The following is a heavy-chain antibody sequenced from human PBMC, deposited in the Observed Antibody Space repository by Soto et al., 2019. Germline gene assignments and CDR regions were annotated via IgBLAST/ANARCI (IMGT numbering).Heavy chain of an antibody. V-gene: IGHV3-23*01. J-gene: IGHJ4*02. CDR2: ISGSGGST. CDR3: APRYRSSTSCYPY. CDR1: GFTFSSYA. D-gene: IGHD2-2*01. Sequence: EVQLLESGGGLVQPGGSLRLSCAASGFTFSSYAMSWVRQAPGKGLEWVSAISGSGGSTYYADSVKGRFTISRDNSKNTLYLQMNSLRAEDTAVYYCAPRYRSSTSCYPYWGQGTLVTVSS.